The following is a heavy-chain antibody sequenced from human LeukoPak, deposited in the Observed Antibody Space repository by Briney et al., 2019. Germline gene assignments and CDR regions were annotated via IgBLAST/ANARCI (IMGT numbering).Heavy chain of an antibody. Sequence: SETLSLTCTVSGGSINSYYWTWIRQPPGKGLEWIGFIYYSGSTNYNPSLKSRVTISLDTSKNQFSLKLSSVTAADTAVYYCARAPGVDTAITDYWGQGTLVTVSS. J-gene: IGHJ4*02. V-gene: IGHV4-59*12. CDR2: IYYSGST. CDR1: GGSINSYY. CDR3: ARAPGVDTAITDY. D-gene: IGHD5-18*01.